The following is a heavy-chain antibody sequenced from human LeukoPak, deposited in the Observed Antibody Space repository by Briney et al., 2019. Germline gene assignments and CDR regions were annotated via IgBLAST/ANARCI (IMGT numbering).Heavy chain of an antibody. CDR1: GFTVSSNY. Sequence: GGSLRLSCAASGFTVSSNYMSWVRQAPGKGLEWVSVIYSGGSTYYADSMKGRFTISRDNSKNTLYLQMNSLRAEDTAVYYCARDQRAVAGPLDYWGQGTLVTVSS. J-gene: IGHJ4*02. CDR2: IYSGGST. V-gene: IGHV3-53*01. D-gene: IGHD6-19*01. CDR3: ARDQRAVAGPLDY.